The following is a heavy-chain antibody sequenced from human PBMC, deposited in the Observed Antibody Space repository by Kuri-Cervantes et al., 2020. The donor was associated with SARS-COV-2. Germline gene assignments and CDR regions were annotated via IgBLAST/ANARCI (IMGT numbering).Heavy chain of an antibody. CDR2: IRSKANNYAT. Sequence: GGSLRLSCAASGFTFSDYYMSWIRQAPGKGLEWVGRIRSKANNYATAYVASVKGRFTISRDDSKNTAYLQMNSLKTEDTAVYYCTRHPTYFDYWGQGTLVTVSS. V-gene: IGHV3-73*01. CDR3: TRHPTYFDY. CDR1: GFTFSDYY. J-gene: IGHJ4*02.